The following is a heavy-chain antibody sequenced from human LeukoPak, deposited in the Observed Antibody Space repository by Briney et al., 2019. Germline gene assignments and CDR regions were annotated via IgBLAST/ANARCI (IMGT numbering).Heavy chain of an antibody. V-gene: IGHV3-30*04. J-gene: IGHJ4*02. CDR1: RFTFSTYA. D-gene: IGHD2-2*02. CDR3: ARGDYTNSRYLDY. Sequence: PGGSLRLSCAASRFTFSTYAMHWVRQAPGKGLEWVAVISYDGNNEYCADSVKGRFTISRDNSKNTLYLQMNSLRVEDTAVYYCARGDYTNSRYLDYWGQGSLVTISS. CDR2: ISYDGNNE.